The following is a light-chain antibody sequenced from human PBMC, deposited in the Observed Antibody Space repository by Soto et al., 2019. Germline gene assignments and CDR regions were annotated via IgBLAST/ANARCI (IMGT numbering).Light chain of an antibody. J-gene: IGKJ4*01. V-gene: IGKV1-39*01. CDR3: QHSYSTPLP. Sequence: DIQMTQSPSSLSVSVGDRVTIACPASQSIGGFLNWYQQKLGKAPKLLIYAASSLQSGVPSRFSGSGSGTDFTLTISSLQPEDFATYYCQHSYSTPLPFGGGGMVDIK. CDR2: AAS. CDR1: QSIGGF.